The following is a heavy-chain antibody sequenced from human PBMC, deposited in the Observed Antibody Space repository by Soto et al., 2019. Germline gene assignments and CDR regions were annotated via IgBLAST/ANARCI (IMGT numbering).Heavy chain of an antibody. D-gene: IGHD6-19*01. CDR2: ISYDGSNK. Sequence: GGSLRLSCAASGFTFSSYGMHWVRQAPGKGLEWVAVISYDGSNKYYADSVKGRFTISRDNSKNTLYLQMNSLRAEDTAVYYCAKGPHSSGWYGVVLDYWGQGTLVTVSS. CDR3: AKGPHSSGWYGVVLDY. J-gene: IGHJ4*02. V-gene: IGHV3-30*18. CDR1: GFTFSSYG.